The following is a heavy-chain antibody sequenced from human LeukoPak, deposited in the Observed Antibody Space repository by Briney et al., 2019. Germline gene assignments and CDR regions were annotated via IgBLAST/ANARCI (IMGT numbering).Heavy chain of an antibody. Sequence: SVKVSCKASGYTFTSYDINWVRQATGQGLEWMGWMNPNIGNAGYAQKFQGRVTMTRNTSISTAYMELSSLRSEDTAVYYCARGAYYYGSGSYYRGPYYYMDVWGKGTTVTDSS. J-gene: IGHJ6*03. D-gene: IGHD3-10*01. CDR2: MNPNIGNA. CDR3: ARGAYYYGSGSYYRGPYYYMDV. V-gene: IGHV1-8*01. CDR1: GYTFTSYD.